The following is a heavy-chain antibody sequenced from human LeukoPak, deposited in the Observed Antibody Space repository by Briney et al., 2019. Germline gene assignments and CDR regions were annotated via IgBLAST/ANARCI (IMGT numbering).Heavy chain of an antibody. Sequence: GGSLRLSCAASGFTFSTYSMNWVRQAPGKGLEWVSSIATSSDYIYYAGSLRGRFTISRDNAKNSLYLHMNSLRPDDTAVYYCARGRSITILRGVAISDGFDIWGQGTKVTVS. CDR2: IATSSDYI. V-gene: IGHV3-21*06. CDR1: GFTFSTYS. D-gene: IGHD3-10*01. CDR3: ARGRSITILRGVAISDGFDI. J-gene: IGHJ3*02.